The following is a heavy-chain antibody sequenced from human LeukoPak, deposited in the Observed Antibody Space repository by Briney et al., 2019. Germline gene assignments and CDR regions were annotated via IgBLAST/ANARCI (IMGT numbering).Heavy chain of an antibody. CDR1: GGTFISYA. D-gene: IGHD2-8*01. CDR2: IIPIFGTA. CDR3: ARASPLMVAYYYYGMDV. J-gene: IGHJ6*02. V-gene: IGHV1-69*13. Sequence: SVKVSCKASGGTFISYAISWVRQAPGQGLEWMGGIIPIFGTANYAQKFQGRVTITADESTSTAYMELSSLRSEDTAVYYCARASPLMVAYYYYGMDVWGQGTTVTVSS.